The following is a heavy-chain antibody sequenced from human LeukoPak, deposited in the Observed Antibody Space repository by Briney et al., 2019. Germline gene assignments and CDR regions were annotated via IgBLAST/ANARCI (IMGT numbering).Heavy chain of an antibody. J-gene: IGHJ5*02. V-gene: IGHV3-21*01. CDR3: ARDRIYCSSTSCPYNWFDP. D-gene: IGHD2-2*01. CDR2: ISSSSSYI. CDR1: GFTFDDYA. Sequence: SLRLSCAASGFTFDDYAMHWVRQAPGKGLEWVSSISSSSSYIYYADSVKGRFTISRDNAKNSLYLQMNSLRAEDTAVYYCARDRIYCSSTSCPYNWFDPWGQGTLVTVSS.